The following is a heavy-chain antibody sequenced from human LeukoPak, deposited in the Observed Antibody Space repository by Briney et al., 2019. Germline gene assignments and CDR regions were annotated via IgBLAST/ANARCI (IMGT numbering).Heavy chain of an antibody. Sequence: NPSETLSLTCTVSGGSISSYYWSWIRQPPGKGLEWIGYIYYSGSTNYNPSLKSRVTISLDTSKNQFSLKLSSVTAADTALYYCARVQGMGSYYLIDYWGQGTLVTVSS. CDR2: IYYSGST. CDR3: ARVQGMGSYYLIDY. J-gene: IGHJ4*02. D-gene: IGHD3-10*01. V-gene: IGHV4-59*01. CDR1: GGSISSYY.